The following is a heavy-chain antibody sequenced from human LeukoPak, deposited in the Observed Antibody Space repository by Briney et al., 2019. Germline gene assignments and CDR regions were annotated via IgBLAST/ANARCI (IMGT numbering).Heavy chain of an antibody. V-gene: IGHV4-59*01. J-gene: IGHJ6*02. CDR2: IYYSGST. D-gene: IGHD5-18*01. CDR3: ARYTATDYYYGMDV. Sequence: SETLSLTCTVSGGSISSYYWSWIRQPPGKGLEWIGYIYYSGSTNYNPSLKSRVTISVDTSKNQFSLKLSSVTAADTAVYYCARYTATDYYYGMDVWGQGTTVTVSS. CDR1: GGSISSYY.